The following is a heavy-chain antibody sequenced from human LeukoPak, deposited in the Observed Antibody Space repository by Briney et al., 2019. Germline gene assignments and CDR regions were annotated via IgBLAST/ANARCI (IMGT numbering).Heavy chain of an antibody. J-gene: IGHJ3*02. V-gene: IGHV4-34*01. CDR3: ARDLVTVTKGFDI. Sequence: SETLSLTCAVYGGSFSGYYWSWIRQPPGKGLEWIGEINHSGSTNYNPSLKSRVTISVDTSKSQFSLKLSSVTAADTAVYYCARDLVTVTKGFDIWGQGTMVSVSS. CDR1: GGSFSGYY. D-gene: IGHD4-17*01. CDR2: INHSGST.